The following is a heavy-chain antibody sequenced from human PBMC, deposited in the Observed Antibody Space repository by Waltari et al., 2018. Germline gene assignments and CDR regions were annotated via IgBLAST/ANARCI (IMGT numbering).Heavy chain of an antibody. Sequence: QVQLQESGPGLVKPSETLSLTCPVSGGSISSYYWSWIRQPPGKGLEWIGYIYYSGSTNYNPSLKSRVTISVDTSKNQFSLKLSSVTAADTAVYYCARVGGGWARGVFDYWGQGTLVTVSS. CDR1: GGSISSYY. V-gene: IGHV4-59*01. CDR2: IYYSGST. CDR3: ARVGGGWARGVFDY. J-gene: IGHJ4*02. D-gene: IGHD6-19*01.